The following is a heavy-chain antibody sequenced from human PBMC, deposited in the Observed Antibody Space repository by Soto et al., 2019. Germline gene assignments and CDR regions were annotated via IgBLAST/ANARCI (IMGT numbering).Heavy chain of an antibody. D-gene: IGHD4-17*01. CDR3: ARAQPYGDYFFDY. J-gene: IGHJ4*02. Sequence: EVQLVESGGGPVKPGGSLRLSCAASGFTFSSYSMNWVRQAPGKGLEWVSSISSSSSYIYYADSVKGRFTISRDNAKNSLYLQMNSLRAEDTAVYYCARAQPYGDYFFDYWGQGTLVTVSS. V-gene: IGHV3-21*01. CDR2: ISSSSSYI. CDR1: GFTFSSYS.